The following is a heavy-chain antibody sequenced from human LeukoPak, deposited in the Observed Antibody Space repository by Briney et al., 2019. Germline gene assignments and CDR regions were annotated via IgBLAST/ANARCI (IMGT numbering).Heavy chain of an antibody. D-gene: IGHD4/OR15-4a*01. J-gene: IGHJ4*02. CDR2: INGDGSYT. CDR1: GFTFSGYW. V-gene: IGHV3-74*01. CDR3: ARDGVQTTPFDY. Sequence: GGSLRLSCVTSGFTFSGYWMHWVRQAPGKGLVWLSLINGDGSYTIYADSVRGRFTISRDNAKNTLYLQMDSLRAEDTAVYYCARDGVQTTPFDYWGQGTLVTVSS.